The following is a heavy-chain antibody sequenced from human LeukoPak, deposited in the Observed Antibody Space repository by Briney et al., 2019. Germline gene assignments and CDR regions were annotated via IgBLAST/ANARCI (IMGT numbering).Heavy chain of an antibody. CDR1: GFTFSSYE. V-gene: IGHV3-48*03. CDR2: ISSSGSTI. CDR3: ARGDLLVGAIVDY. D-gene: IGHD1-26*01. Sequence: GGSLRLSCAASGFTFSSYEMNWVRQAPGKGLEWISYISSSGSTIYYADSVKGRFTISRDNSKNTLYLQMGSLRAEDMAVYYCARGDLLVGAIVDYWGQGTLVTVSS. J-gene: IGHJ4*02.